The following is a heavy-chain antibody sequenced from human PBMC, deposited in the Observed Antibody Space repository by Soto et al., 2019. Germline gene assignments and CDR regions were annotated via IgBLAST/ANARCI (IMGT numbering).Heavy chain of an antibody. J-gene: IGHJ4*02. Sequence: QAQVVQSGAEVRKPGSSVKVSCKASEGTFNSYAIAWVRQAPGQGLEWMGGIIPFYNTLNYAQKFQDRVTITADDSTNTVYMELSSLRSDDTAVHFCASGASRWYPYFFDSWAQGTLVTVSS. CDR1: EGTFNSYA. V-gene: IGHV1-69*01. CDR3: ASGASRWYPYFFDS. CDR2: IIPFYNTL. D-gene: IGHD6-13*01.